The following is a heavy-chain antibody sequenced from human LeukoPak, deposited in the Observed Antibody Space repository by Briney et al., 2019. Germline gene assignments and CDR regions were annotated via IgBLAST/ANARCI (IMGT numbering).Heavy chain of an antibody. CDR2: IRYDGRNK. CDR1: GFTFSSYG. D-gene: IGHD6-13*01. Sequence: PGGSLRLSCAASGFTFSSYGMRWVRHAPGKGLGWVGFIRYDGRNKYYADSVKGRFTISRDNSKNTLYLQMNSLRAEDTALYYCAKDQAAAGTYYYYYRDVWGKGTTVTVSS. J-gene: IGHJ6*03. V-gene: IGHV3-30*02. CDR3: AKDQAAAGTYYYYYRDV.